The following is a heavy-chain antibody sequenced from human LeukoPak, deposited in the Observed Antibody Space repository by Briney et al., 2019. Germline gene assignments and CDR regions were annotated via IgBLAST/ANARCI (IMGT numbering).Heavy chain of an antibody. CDR3: ARVRAADLGDYGMDV. CDR1: GGSISSGGYS. D-gene: IGHD2-15*01. Sequence: SETLSLTCAVSGGSISSGGYSWSWIRQPPGTGLEWIGYISYSGSTYYNPSLKSRVTVSVDTSKNQFSLKLSSVTAADTAVYYCARVRAADLGDYGMDVWGQGTTVTVSS. CDR2: ISYSGST. V-gene: IGHV4-31*11. J-gene: IGHJ6*02.